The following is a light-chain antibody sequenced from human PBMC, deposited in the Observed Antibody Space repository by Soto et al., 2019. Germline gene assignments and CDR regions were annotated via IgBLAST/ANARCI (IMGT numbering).Light chain of an antibody. CDR1: SGAIASNS. CDR3: QSYDSNTVV. J-gene: IGLJ2*01. CDR2: EDN. Sequence: NFMLTQPHSVSESTGKTVIISCTRSSGAIASNSVQWYQQRPGSAPTTVIYEDNQRPSGVPDRFSGSTDGSSNSASLTISGLQTEDEADYYCQSYDSNTVVFGGGTKLTVL. V-gene: IGLV6-57*04.